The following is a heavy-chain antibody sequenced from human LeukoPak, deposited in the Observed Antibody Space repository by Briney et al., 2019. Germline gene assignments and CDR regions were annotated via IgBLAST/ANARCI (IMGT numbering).Heavy chain of an antibody. J-gene: IGHJ4*02. CDR2: ISYDGSNK. D-gene: IGHD2-21*02. Sequence: GGSLRLSCAVSGFTFSSYAMHWVRQAPGKGLEWVAVISYDGSNKYYADSVKGRFTISRDNSKNTLYLQMNSLRAEDTAVYYCARDNYGDHYFDYWGQGTLVTVSS. CDR1: GFTFSSYA. V-gene: IGHV3-30-3*01. CDR3: ARDNYGDHYFDY.